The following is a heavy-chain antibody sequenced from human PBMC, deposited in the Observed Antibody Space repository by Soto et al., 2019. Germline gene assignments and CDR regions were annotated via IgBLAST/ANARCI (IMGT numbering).Heavy chain of an antibody. J-gene: IGHJ5*02. CDR1: GFSLSTSGVA. V-gene: IGHV2-5*01. Sequence: QITLKESGPTLVKPTQTLTLTCTFSGFSLSTSGVAVGWIRQPPGKALEWLALIYWNDDKSYSPSLKSRLTITKDTSKNQVVLTMTNMDPVDTATYYGAHRRVPDGGYGWLDPWGQGTLVTVSS. D-gene: IGHD5-12*01. CDR2: IYWNDDK. CDR3: AHRRVPDGGYGWLDP.